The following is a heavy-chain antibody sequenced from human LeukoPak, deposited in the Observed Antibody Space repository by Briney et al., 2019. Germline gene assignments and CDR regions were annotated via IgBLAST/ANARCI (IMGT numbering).Heavy chain of an antibody. CDR3: AREVEWFGELGAFDI. CDR1: GGSISSYY. V-gene: IGHV4-59*01. J-gene: IGHJ3*02. CDR2: IYYSGST. Sequence: PSETLSLTCTVSGGSISSYYWSWIRQPPGKGLEWIGYIYYSGSTNYNPSLKSRVTISVDTSKNQFSLKLSSVTAADTAVYHCAREVEWFGELGAFDIWGQGTMVTVSS. D-gene: IGHD3-10*01.